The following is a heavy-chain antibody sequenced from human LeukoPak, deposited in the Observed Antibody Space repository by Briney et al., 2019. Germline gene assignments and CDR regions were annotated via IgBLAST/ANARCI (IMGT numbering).Heavy chain of an antibody. CDR2: INHSGST. J-gene: IGHJ6*02. D-gene: IGHD3-10*01. CDR3: ARGRDVLLWFGATYYYYGMDV. CDR1: VGSFSGYD. Sequence: PSETLSLTCAVYVGSFSGYDWSWIRQPREKGLVWSGEINHSGSTNYNPSLKSRVTISVDTSKNQFSLKLSSVTAADTAVYYCARGRDVLLWFGATYYYYGMDVWGQGTTVTVSS. V-gene: IGHV4-34*01.